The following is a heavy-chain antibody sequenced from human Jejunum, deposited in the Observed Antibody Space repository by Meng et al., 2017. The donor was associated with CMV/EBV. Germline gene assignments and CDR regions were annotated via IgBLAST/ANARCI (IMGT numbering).Heavy chain of an antibody. CDR2: INPNTGGT. V-gene: IGHV1-2*04. CDR3: ARGRYELIWGLFDP. D-gene: IGHD1-1*01. Sequence: QVQLVQSGXEVKKXXXSVKVSCKASGYTFTGYYIHRVRQAPGQGLEWMGWINPNTGGTKYAQKFQGWVTLTRDTSISTAYMELSRLRSDDTAVYYCARGRYELIWGLFDPWGQGTLVTVAS. J-gene: IGHJ5*02. CDR1: GYTFTGYY.